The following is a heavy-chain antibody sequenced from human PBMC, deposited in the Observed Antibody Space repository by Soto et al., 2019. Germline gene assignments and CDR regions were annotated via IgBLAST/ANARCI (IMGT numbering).Heavy chain of an antibody. CDR3: ARDHGSGNTYYYGMDV. J-gene: IGHJ6*02. CDR1: GGSISSGGYY. V-gene: IGHV4-31*03. CDR2: IYYSGST. D-gene: IGHD3-10*01. Sequence: QVQLQESGPGLVKPSQTLSLTCTVSGGSISSGGYYWSWIRQHPGKGLEWIGYIYYSGSTYYNPSLKSRVTISVDTSKNQFSLKLSSVTAADTAVYYCARDHGSGNTYYYGMDVWGQGTTVTVSS.